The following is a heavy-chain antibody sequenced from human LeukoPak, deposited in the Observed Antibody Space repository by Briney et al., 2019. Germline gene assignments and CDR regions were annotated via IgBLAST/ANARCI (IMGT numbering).Heavy chain of an antibody. J-gene: IGHJ3*02. CDR2: IWYDGSNK. V-gene: IGHV3-33*08. CDR3: ARDSSGAFDI. CDR1: GFTFSSYA. Sequence: GGSLRLSCAASGFTFSSYAMHWVRQARGKGLEWVAVIWYDGSNKYYADSVKGRFTISRDNSKNTLYLQMNSLRAEDTAVYYCARDSSGAFDIWGQGTMVTVSS. D-gene: IGHD1-1*01.